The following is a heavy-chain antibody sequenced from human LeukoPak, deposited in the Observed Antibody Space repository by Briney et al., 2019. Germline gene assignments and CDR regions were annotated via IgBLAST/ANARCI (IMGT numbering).Heavy chain of an antibody. J-gene: IGHJ4*02. Sequence: GGSLRLSCAASGFTFSSYAMHWVRQAPGKGLEWVAIISYDGNNKYYAAPVKGRFTISRDNSKNTLHLQMNSLRAEDTAVYYCAKDHDFWSGYSDYWGQGTLVTVSS. CDR2: ISYDGNNK. D-gene: IGHD3-3*01. V-gene: IGHV3-30-3*01. CDR3: AKDHDFWSGYSDY. CDR1: GFTFSSYA.